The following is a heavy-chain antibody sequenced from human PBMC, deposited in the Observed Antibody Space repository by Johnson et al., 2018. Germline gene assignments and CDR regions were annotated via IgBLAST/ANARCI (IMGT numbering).Heavy chain of an antibody. V-gene: IGHV3-11*01. J-gene: IGHJ6*02. CDR2: ISSSGSTI. CDR1: GFTFSDYY. Sequence: QVQLVQSGGGLVKPGGSLRLSCAASGFTFSDYYMSWIRQAPGKGLEWVSYISSSGSTIYYADSVKGRFTISRDHAKNSLYLQMNSLRAEDTAVYYCAREPSPLVVVVAAINGMGVWGQGTTVTVSS. D-gene: IGHD2-15*01. CDR3: AREPSPLVVVVAAINGMGV.